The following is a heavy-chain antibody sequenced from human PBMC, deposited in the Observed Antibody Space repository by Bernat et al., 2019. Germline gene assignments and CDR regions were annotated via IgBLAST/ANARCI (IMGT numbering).Heavy chain of an antibody. CDR1: GDSVSSNSVA. J-gene: IGHJ4*02. Sequence: QVQLQQSGPGLVKPSQTLSLTCAISGDSVSSNSVAWNWIRQSPSRGLEWLGRTYYRSKWYDDYAVSVKSRIAISPGTSKSQFSLQLNSVTPEDTAVYYCARGLRFGYYFDYWGQGTLVTVSS. D-gene: IGHD3-10*01. CDR2: TYYRSKWYD. V-gene: IGHV6-1*01. CDR3: ARGLRFGYYFDY.